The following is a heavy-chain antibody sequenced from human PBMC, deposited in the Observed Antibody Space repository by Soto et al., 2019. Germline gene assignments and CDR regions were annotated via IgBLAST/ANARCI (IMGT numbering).Heavy chain of an antibody. CDR2: IYWDDDK. CDR1: GFSLSTSGVG. J-gene: IGHJ4*02. D-gene: IGHD3-22*01. V-gene: IGHV2-5*02. CDR3: AHSGYYQYYFDY. Sequence: QITLKESGPTLVKPTQTLTLTCTFSGFSLSTSGVGVGWIRQPPGKALEWRALIYWDDDKRYSPSLKSRLTSXKXXPKNQVVLTMTNMDPVDTATYYCAHSGYYQYYFDYWGQGTLVTVSS.